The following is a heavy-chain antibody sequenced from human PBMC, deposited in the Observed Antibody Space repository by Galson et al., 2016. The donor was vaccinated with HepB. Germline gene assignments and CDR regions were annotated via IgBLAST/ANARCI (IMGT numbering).Heavy chain of an antibody. J-gene: IGHJ6*02. Sequence: SVKVSCKASGYNLLSYNLHWVRQAPGQSLEWMGWINGGNGNTKYSQKFQGRITITRDTSAKTVSMALGSLRSEDRAVYYCARDAADYDDPDGHYYGMDVWGQGTTVTASS. CDR1: GYNLLSYN. CDR3: ARDAADYDDPDGHYYGMDV. CDR2: INGGNGNT. D-gene: IGHD4-17*01. V-gene: IGHV1-3*01.